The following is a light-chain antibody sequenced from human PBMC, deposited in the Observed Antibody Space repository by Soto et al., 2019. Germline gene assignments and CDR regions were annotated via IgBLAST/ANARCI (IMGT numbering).Light chain of an antibody. Sequence: QSALTQPPSASGSPGQSVTISCTGTSSDVGGYNYVSWYQQYPGKAPKLMVYEVSKRPSGVPDRFSGSKSGNTASLTVSGLQAEDEADYYCSSYAGSNNVVFGGGTKVTVL. CDR1: SSDVGGYNY. CDR2: EVS. J-gene: IGLJ2*01. CDR3: SSYAGSNNVV. V-gene: IGLV2-8*01.